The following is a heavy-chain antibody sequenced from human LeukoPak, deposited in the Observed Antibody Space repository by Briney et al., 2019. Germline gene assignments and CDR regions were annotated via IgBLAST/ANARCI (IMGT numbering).Heavy chain of an antibody. D-gene: IGHD3/OR15-3a*01. CDR3: ARHGFGAGYLIDS. CDR2: IYPGDSDA. J-gene: IGHJ4*02. CDR1: GYSFTSYW. V-gene: IGHV5-51*01. Sequence: GESLKISCKGSGYSFTSYWIGWVRQMPGKGLEWMGIIYPGDSDARYSPSFQGQVTISADKSISTAYLRWSSLKASDTAMYYCARHGFGAGYLIDSWGQGTLVTVSS.